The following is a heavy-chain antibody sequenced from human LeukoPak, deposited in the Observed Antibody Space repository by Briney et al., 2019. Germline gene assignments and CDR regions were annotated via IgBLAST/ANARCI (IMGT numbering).Heavy chain of an antibody. J-gene: IGHJ4*02. V-gene: IGHV3-15*01. CDR3: TTCLLAYSFDY. D-gene: IGHD2-15*01. CDR2: IKSKTNGGTT. CDR1: GFTFNNAW. Sequence: GGSLRLSCAASGFTFNNAWMSWVRQAPGKGLEWVGRIKSKTNGGTTDYAAPVKGRFTISRDDSKNTLHLQMNSLKTEDTALYYCTTCLLAYSFDYWGQGTLVTVSS.